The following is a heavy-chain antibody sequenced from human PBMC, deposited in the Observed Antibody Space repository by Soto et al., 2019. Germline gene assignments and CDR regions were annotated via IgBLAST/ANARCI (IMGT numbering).Heavy chain of an antibody. D-gene: IGHD3-22*01. V-gene: IGHV4-30-2*01. CDR3: ARGSTDYSPYFDD. CDR1: GGSITSVGYS. Sequence: SETLSLTCAVSGGSITSVGYSWSWIRQAPGKGLEWLGYIYQSGSAYYNPSLKSRVTISIDKSKNQFSLKLISVTAADTAVYYCARGSTDYSPYFDDGGQGTLVTVSS. CDR2: IYQSGSA. J-gene: IGHJ4*02.